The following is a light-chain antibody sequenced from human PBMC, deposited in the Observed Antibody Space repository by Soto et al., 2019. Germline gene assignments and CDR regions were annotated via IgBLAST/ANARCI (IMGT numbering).Light chain of an antibody. Sequence: DIQMTQSPSSLAASVGDRVTISCRASPIISTYLNWYQQKPGQVPTLLIYGASSLHSGVPSRFSASGSGTDFTLSISSLHREEFATYYCQQSYSTPHSFGQGIKLEIK. J-gene: IGKJ2*01. CDR2: GAS. CDR1: PIISTY. V-gene: IGKV1-39*01. CDR3: QQSYSTPHS.